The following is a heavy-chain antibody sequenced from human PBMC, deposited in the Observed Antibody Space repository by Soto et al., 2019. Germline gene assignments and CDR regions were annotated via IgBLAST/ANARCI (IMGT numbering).Heavy chain of an antibody. CDR1: GDTFDTFA. J-gene: IGHJ6*02. D-gene: IGHD1-1*01. CDR2: IIPIFRTP. CDR3: ARDKDREQLGGNYYYTLDV. Sequence: QVQLVQSGAEVVKPGSSVKVSCKASGDTFDTFAISWVRQAPGQGLEWMGGIIPIFRTPDYGQKFQGRATITADESTSKAYMELSSLRSEDTVVYYCARDKDREQLGGNYYYTLDVWGQGTTVTVSS. V-gene: IGHV1-69*12.